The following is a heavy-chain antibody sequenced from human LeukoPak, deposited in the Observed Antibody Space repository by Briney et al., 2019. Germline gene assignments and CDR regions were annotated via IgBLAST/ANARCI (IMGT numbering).Heavy chain of an antibody. Sequence: SETLSLTCAVYGGSFSGYYWSWIRQPPGKGLEWIGEINHSGSTNYNPSLKSRVTISVDTSKNQFSLKLSSVTAADTAVYYCAREIGRTDYYFDYWGQGTLVIVSS. V-gene: IGHV4-34*01. CDR3: AREIGRTDYYFDY. CDR1: GGSFSGYY. J-gene: IGHJ4*02. D-gene: IGHD2-2*01. CDR2: INHSGST.